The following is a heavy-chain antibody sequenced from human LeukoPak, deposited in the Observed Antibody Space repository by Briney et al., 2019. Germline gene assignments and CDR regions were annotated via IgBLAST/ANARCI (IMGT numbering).Heavy chain of an antibody. CDR2: IIPILGIA. J-gene: IGHJ6*02. D-gene: IGHD2-2*01. CDR1: GGTFSSYA. Sequence: ASVKVSCKASGGTFSSYAISWVRQAPGQGLEWMGRIIPILGIANYAQKFQGRVTITADKSTSTAYMELSSLRSEDTAVYYCARGVVPAAFYYYYYGMDVWGQGTTVTVSS. CDR3: ARGVVPAAFYYYYYGMDV. V-gene: IGHV1-69*04.